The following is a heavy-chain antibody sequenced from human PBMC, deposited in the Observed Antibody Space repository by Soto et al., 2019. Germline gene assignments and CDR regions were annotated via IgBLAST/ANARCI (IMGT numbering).Heavy chain of an antibody. CDR3: AREVLRSGVAY. J-gene: IGHJ4*02. D-gene: IGHD4-17*01. CDR1: GGSISSGGYY. Sequence: SETLSLTCTVSGGSISSGGYYWSWIRQHPGKGLEWIGYIYYSGSTYYNPSLKSRVTISVDTSKNQFSLKLSSVTAADTAVYYCAREVLRSGVAYWGQGTLVTVSS. V-gene: IGHV4-31*03. CDR2: IYYSGST.